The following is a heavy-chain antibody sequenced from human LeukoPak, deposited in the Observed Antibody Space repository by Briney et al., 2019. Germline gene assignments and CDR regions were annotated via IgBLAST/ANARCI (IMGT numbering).Heavy chain of an antibody. CDR1: GDSISSNTAA. Sequence: SQTLSLTCAISGDSISSNTAAWNWIRQSPSRGLEWLGRTYYRSKWYNDDALQVKGRVTISVDTSKNQFSLKLSSVTAADTAVYYCARVSIQDDYWGQGTLVTVSS. D-gene: IGHD2-21*01. CDR3: ARVSIQDDY. CDR2: TYYRSKWYN. V-gene: IGHV6-1*01. J-gene: IGHJ4*02.